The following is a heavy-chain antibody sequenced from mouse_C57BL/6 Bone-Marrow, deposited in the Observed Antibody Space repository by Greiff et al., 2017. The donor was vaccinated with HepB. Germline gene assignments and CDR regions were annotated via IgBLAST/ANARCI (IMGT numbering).Heavy chain of an antibody. Sequence: QVQLQQSGAELVRPGASVTLSCKASGYTFTDYEMHWVKQTPVHGLEWIGAIDPETGGTAYNQKFKGKAILTADKSSSTAYMELRSLTSEDSAVYYCTRRFPSITTVVAFDYWGQGTTLTVSS. V-gene: IGHV1-15*01. CDR2: IDPETGGT. CDR1: GYTFTDYE. J-gene: IGHJ2*01. CDR3: TRRFPSITTVVAFDY. D-gene: IGHD1-1*01.